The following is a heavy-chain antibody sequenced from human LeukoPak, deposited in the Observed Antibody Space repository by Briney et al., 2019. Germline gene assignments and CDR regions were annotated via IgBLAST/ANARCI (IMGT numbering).Heavy chain of an antibody. CDR2: ISSSSSTI. V-gene: IGHV3-48*04. D-gene: IGHD3-10*01. Sequence: GGSLRLSCAASGFTFSSYSMNWVRQAPGKGLEWVSYISSSSSTIYYADSVKGRFTISRDNAKNSLYLQMNSLRAEDTAVYYCAREITMVRGVIIDYYYYMDVWGKGTTVTVSS. J-gene: IGHJ6*03. CDR3: AREITMVRGVIIDYYYYMDV. CDR1: GFTFSSYS.